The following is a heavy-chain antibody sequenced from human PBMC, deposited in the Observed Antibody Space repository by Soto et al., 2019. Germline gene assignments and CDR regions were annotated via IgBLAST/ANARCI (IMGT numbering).Heavy chain of an antibody. CDR2: IWYDGSNK. Sequence: GGSLRLSCAASGFTFSSYGMHWVRQAPGKGLEWVAVIWYDGSNKYYADSVKGRFTISRDNSKNTLYLQMNSLRAEDTAVYYCARDRKEYYYYYMDVWGKGTTVTVSS. J-gene: IGHJ6*03. CDR1: GFTFSSYG. CDR3: ARDRKEYYYYYMDV. V-gene: IGHV3-33*01.